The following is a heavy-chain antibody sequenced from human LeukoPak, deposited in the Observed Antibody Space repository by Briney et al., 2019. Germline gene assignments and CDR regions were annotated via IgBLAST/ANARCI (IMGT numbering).Heavy chain of an antibody. J-gene: IGHJ6*02. CDR1: EGTFSSYA. CDR2: IIPIFGTA. D-gene: IGHD6-19*01. Sequence: SVKVSCKASEGTFSSYAISWVRQAPGQGLEWMGGIIPIFGTANYAQKFQGRVTITADESTSTAYMELSSLRSEDTAVYYCARDDSIAVAGTSYYYGMDVWGQGTTVTVSS. CDR3: ARDDSIAVAGTSYYYGMDV. V-gene: IGHV1-69*13.